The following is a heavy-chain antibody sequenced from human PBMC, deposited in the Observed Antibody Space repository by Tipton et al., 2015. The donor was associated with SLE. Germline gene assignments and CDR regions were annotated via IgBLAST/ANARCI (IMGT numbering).Heavy chain of an antibody. CDR1: GGSISSGTKY. CDR2: IFTNGTT. V-gene: IGHV4-61*02. Sequence: TLSLTCTVSGGSISSGTKYWNWIRQTAGKGLEWVGRIFTNGTTNYNPSLKSRVTMSLDTSKNQFSLRLSSVTAADTAVYYCASDYSNSDYSYYYMDVWGKGTTVTVSS. D-gene: IGHD4-11*01. J-gene: IGHJ6*03. CDR3: ASDYSNSDYSYYYMDV.